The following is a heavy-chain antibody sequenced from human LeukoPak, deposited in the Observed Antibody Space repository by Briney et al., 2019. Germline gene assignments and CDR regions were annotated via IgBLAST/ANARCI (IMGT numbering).Heavy chain of an antibody. CDR1: VFTLSGSV. Sequence: GGSLRLSCAASVFTLSGSVMHWVRQASGRGLEWVGRIRSKANSYATAYAASVKGRFTISRDDSKNTAYLKMNSLRTEDTAVYCCTRLWGDCGGDCYSHDFWGQGTLVTVSS. J-gene: IGHJ4*02. CDR3: TRLWGDCGGDCYSHDF. V-gene: IGHV3-73*01. CDR2: IRSKANSYAT. D-gene: IGHD2-21*02.